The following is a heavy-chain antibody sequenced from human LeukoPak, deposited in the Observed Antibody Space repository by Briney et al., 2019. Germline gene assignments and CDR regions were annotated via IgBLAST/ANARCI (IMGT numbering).Heavy chain of an antibody. D-gene: IGHD2-15*01. CDR2: IWYDGSNK. J-gene: IGHJ4*02. CDR1: GITFRSYG. CDR3: ATDRATQYFDY. Sequence: GRSLRLSCAASGITFRSYGMHCVRQAPGKGLEWVAFIWYDGSNKYYADSVKGRFTISRDNSRNTLFLQMNSLRAEDTAVYYCATDRATQYFDYWGQGTLVSVSS. V-gene: IGHV3-33*01.